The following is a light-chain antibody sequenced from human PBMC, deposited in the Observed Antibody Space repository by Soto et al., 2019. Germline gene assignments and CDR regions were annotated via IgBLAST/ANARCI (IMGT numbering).Light chain of an antibody. V-gene: IGKV3-20*01. J-gene: IGKJ2*01. CDR2: GAS. CDR1: QSVSSSY. Sequence: EIVLTQSPGTLSLSPGERATLSCRASQSVSSSYLAWYQQKPGQAPRLLIYGASSRATGIPDRFCGSGSGTDFTLIISSLVPADVAVYYCQQYGSTPGFTFGQGTKLEIK. CDR3: QQYGSTPGFT.